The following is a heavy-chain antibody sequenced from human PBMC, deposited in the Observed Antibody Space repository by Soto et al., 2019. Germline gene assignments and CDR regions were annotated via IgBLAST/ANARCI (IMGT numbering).Heavy chain of an antibody. Sequence: SETLSLTCTVSGGSISSYYWSWIRQPPGKGLEWIGYIYYSGSTNYNPSLKSRVTTSVDTSKNQFSLKLSSVTAADTAVYYCARANFGIAAAGDPYYYYGMDVWGQGTTVTVSS. V-gene: IGHV4-59*01. J-gene: IGHJ6*02. CDR3: ARANFGIAAAGDPYYYYGMDV. CDR1: GGSISSYY. D-gene: IGHD6-13*01. CDR2: IYYSGST.